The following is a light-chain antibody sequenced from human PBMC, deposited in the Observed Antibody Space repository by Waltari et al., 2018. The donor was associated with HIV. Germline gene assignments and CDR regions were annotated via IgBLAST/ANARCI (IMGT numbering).Light chain of an antibody. CDR3: CSYAGSYTLGV. CDR1: SSDGGNHNY. V-gene: IGLV2-11*01. J-gene: IGLJ3*02. Sequence: QSALTQPRPASGPSGQSVTISCPRPSSDGGNHNYVPWYQQHPGKAPKFMIYHVSKRPSGVPDRFSGSKSGNTASLTISGLQAEDEADYYCCSYAGSYTLGVFGGGTKVTVL. CDR2: HVS.